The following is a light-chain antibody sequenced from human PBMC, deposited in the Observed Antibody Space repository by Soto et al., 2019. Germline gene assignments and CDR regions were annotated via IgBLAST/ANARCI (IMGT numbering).Light chain of an antibody. J-gene: IGLJ1*01. V-gene: IGLV1-44*01. CDR2: DND. CDR1: SSNIGSNT. CDR3: SSYTSSSTLV. Sequence: QSVLTQPPSASGTPGQRVPISCSGSSSNIGSNTVSWYQKLPGTAPKLLVYDNDERPSGVPARFFGSKSGTSASLAISGLQSEDEADYYCSSYTSSSTLVFGTGTKLTVL.